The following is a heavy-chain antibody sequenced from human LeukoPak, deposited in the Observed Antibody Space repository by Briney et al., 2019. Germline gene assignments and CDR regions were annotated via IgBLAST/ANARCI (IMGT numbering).Heavy chain of an antibody. J-gene: IGHJ4*02. CDR3: AKDLAGSGSYSFDY. V-gene: IGHV3-23*01. CDR2: ISGSGGST. CDR1: GFIFTTYA. Sequence: GGSLRLSCAASGFIFTTYAMSWVRQAPGKGLDWVSAISGSGGSTYYADSVKGRFTISRDNSKNTLYLQMNSLRAEDTAVYYCAKDLAGSGSYSFDYWGQGTLVTVSS. D-gene: IGHD1-26*01.